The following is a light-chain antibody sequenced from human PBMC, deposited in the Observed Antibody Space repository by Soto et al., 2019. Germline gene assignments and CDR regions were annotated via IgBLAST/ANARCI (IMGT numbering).Light chain of an antibody. V-gene: IGKV3-11*01. Sequence: EIEMTQSPATLSLAPGERATLSCRASPSVTNYLAWYQQKPGQAPRLVIYGAFNRATGIPARFSGSGSGTDFTLTISSLEPEDFAVYYCQQRDIWPWTFGQGTKVDIK. CDR1: PSVTNY. CDR2: GAF. J-gene: IGKJ1*01. CDR3: QQRDIWPWT.